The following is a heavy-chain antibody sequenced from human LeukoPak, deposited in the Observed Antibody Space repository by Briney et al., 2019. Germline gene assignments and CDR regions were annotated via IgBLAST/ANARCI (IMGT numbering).Heavy chain of an antibody. CDR2: INQDGSGK. CDR1: GFTFSNYW. V-gene: IGHV3-7*01. D-gene: IGHD4-23*01. J-gene: IGHJ6*03. Sequence: GGSLRLSCAASGFTFSNYWMTWVRQAPGMGLEWVANINQDGSGKYYVDSAKGRFTISRDNAKNSLYLQMNSLRAEDTAVYYCARNSNNYYYYMDVWGKGTTVTISS. CDR3: ARNSNNYYYYMDV.